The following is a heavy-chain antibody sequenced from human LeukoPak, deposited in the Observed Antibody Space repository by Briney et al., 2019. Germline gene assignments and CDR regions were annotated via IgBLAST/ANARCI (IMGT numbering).Heavy chain of an antibody. D-gene: IGHD3-22*01. CDR1: GFTFSSNA. V-gene: IGHV3-33*08. J-gene: IGHJ4*02. Sequence: GALRLSCAASGFTFSSNAMSWVRQAPGKGLEWVALIWYDGSKKYYTDSVKGRFTIYRDDSQNTLFLQMNSLRAEDTAVYYCARYYYDSSGDYWGRGTRVTVST. CDR2: IWYDGSKK. CDR3: ARYYYDSSGDY.